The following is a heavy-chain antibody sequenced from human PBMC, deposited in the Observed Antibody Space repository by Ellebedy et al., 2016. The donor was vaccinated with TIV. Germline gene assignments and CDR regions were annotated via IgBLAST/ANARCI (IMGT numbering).Heavy chain of an antibody. CDR1: GFPFSSYW. J-gene: IGHJ4*02. CDR2: IKPDGSEE. Sequence: PGGSLRLSCAASGFPFSSYWMSWVRQAPGKGLEWVANIKPDGSEEYYLDSVKGGFTISRDNAKNSLYLQLDSLRAEDSAVYYCAREIRWGALHPWGQGSLVAVSS. V-gene: IGHV3-7*01. D-gene: IGHD1-26*01. CDR3: AREIRWGALHP.